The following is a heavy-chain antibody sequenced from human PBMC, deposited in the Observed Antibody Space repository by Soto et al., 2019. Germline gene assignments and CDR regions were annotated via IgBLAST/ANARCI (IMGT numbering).Heavy chain of an antibody. Sequence: VGSLRLSCAASGFTFSSYEMNWVRQAPGKGLEWVSYISPSGSPIYYADSVKGRFTISRDNAKNSLYLQMNSLRAEDTAVYYCARPYDFWSGYHAFEIWGQGTMVTVS. J-gene: IGHJ3*02. CDR2: ISPSGSPI. CDR3: ARPYDFWSGYHAFEI. D-gene: IGHD3-3*01. CDR1: GFTFSSYE. V-gene: IGHV3-48*03.